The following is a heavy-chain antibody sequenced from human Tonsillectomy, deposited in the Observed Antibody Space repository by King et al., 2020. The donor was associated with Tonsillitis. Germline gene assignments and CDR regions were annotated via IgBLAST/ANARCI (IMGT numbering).Heavy chain of an antibody. D-gene: IGHD3-9*01. CDR2: INPSGGST. V-gene: IGHV1-46*03. Sequence: HVQLVESGAEVKKPGTSVKVSCTASGYAFTKYYIHWVRQAPGQGLEWMGIINPSGGSTTYAQKFQGRVTVTRDTSTSTVYMELSSLRSEDTAVYYCARDWSYDILTGTQWYYGMDVWGQGTTVTVSS. CDR3: ARDWSYDILTGTQWYYGMDV. J-gene: IGHJ6*02. CDR1: GYAFTKYY.